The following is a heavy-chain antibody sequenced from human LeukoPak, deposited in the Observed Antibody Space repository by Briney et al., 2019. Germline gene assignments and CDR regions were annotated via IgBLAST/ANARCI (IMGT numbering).Heavy chain of an antibody. CDR1: GYSFTSYW. Sequence: GESLKISCKGSGYSFTSYWIGWVRQMPGKGLEWMGIIYPGDSDTRYSPSFQGQVTISADKSISTAYLQWSSLKASDTAMYYCARSYYDSSGYHSFDYWGQGTLVTVSS. D-gene: IGHD3-22*01. V-gene: IGHV5-51*01. CDR3: ARSYYDSSGYHSFDY. J-gene: IGHJ4*02. CDR2: IYPGDSDT.